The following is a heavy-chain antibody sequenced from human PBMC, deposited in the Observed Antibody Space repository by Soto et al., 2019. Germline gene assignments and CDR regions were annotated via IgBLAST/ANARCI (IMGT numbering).Heavy chain of an antibody. J-gene: IGHJ6*03. CDR2: IYYSGST. CDR3: ARVRYYDFWSGYYYPDYYYYYMDV. D-gene: IGHD3-3*01. CDR1: GGSISSYY. V-gene: IGHV4-59*01. Sequence: SETLSLTCTVSGGSISSYYWSWIRQPPGKGLEWIGYIYYSGSTNYNPSLKSRVTISVDTSKNQFSLKLSSVTAADTAVYYCARVRYYDFWSGYYYPDYYYYYMDVWGKGTTVTVSS.